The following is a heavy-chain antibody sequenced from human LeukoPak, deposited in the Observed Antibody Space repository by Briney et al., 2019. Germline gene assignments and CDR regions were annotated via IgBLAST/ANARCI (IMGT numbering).Heavy chain of an antibody. J-gene: IGHJ5*02. V-gene: IGHV1-8*01. D-gene: IGHD1-20*01. Sequence: GASVKVSYKASGYTFTSYDINWVRQAPGQGREWMGWMNSNSGNTGYPQKFQGRVTMTRNTSISTAYMELSSLRSEDTAVYYCARGVIAGTNWFDPWGQGTLVTVSS. CDR1: GYTFTSYD. CDR2: MNSNSGNT. CDR3: ARGVIAGTNWFDP.